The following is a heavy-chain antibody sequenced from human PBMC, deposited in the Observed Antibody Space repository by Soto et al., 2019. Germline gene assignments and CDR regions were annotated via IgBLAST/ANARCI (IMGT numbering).Heavy chain of an antibody. CDR2: ISAGGTTT. D-gene: IGHD3-3*01. Sequence: GVSLRLSCAASGFTFDTNGMTWVRQVPGKGLEWVSAISAGGTTTYYADPVKVRFTISRDNSRNMLYLQMNRRRAEDTAVYYCATVRRDFAWLSELDSFLYWCQGT. J-gene: IGHJ4*02. CDR3: ATVRRDFAWLSELDSFLY. V-gene: IGHV3-23*01. CDR1: GFTFDTNG.